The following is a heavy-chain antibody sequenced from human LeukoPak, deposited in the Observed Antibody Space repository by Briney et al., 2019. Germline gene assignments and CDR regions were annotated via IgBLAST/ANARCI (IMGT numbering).Heavy chain of an antibody. CDR1: GGSFSDYH. CDR2: NDRSGTT. D-gene: IGHD3-16*02. J-gene: IGHJ4*02. V-gene: IGHV4-34*01. Sequence: SETPSLTCAVYGGSFSDYHWSWIRQPPGKGLEWIGENDRSGTTNYNPSLKSRVTISVDTTMNHFSLKLSSVTAADTAVYYCARAGPSVWELSWYWGQGTLVTVSS. CDR3: ARAGPSVWELSWY.